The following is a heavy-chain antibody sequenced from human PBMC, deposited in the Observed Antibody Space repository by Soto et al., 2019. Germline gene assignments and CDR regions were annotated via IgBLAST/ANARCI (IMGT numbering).Heavy chain of an antibody. Sequence: GGSLRLSCEASGFTFSTYSMHWVRQVPGKGLEYVSSISNNGDSTYYVDSVKGRFTISRDNSKNTLYLQMGSLTAEDTAGYYCAGARRGAFDYWGQGIQVTVSS. CDR1: GFTFSTYS. J-gene: IGHJ4*02. CDR3: AGARRGAFDY. D-gene: IGHD3-10*01. CDR2: ISNNGDST. V-gene: IGHV3-64*02.